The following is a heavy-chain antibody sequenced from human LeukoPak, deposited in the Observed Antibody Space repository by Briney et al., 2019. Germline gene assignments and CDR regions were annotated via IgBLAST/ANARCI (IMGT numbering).Heavy chain of an antibody. J-gene: IGHJ4*02. CDR2: IYHSGST. Sequence: SETLSLTCAVSGGSISSGGYSWSWIRQPPGKGLEWIGYIYHSGSTYYNPSLKSRVTISVDRSKNQFSLKLSSVTAADTAVYYCARDYYDSSGYRSGWGQGTLVTVSS. CDR1: GGSISSGGYS. CDR3: ARDYYDSSGYRSG. D-gene: IGHD3-22*01. V-gene: IGHV4-30-2*01.